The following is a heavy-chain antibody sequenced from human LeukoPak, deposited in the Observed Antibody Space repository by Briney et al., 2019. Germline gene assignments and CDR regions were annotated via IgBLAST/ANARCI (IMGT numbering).Heavy chain of an antibody. CDR2: IIPIFGTA. Sequence: SVKVSCKASGYTFTSYGISWVRQAPGQGLEWMGGIIPIFGTANYAQKFQGRVTITADESTSTAYMELSSLRSEDTAVYYCASRYPEQQLVGRPTEHYYYYGMDVWGQGTTVTVSS. CDR1: GYTFTSYG. D-gene: IGHD6-13*01. CDR3: ASRYPEQQLVGRPTEHYYYYGMDV. V-gene: IGHV1-69*13. J-gene: IGHJ6*02.